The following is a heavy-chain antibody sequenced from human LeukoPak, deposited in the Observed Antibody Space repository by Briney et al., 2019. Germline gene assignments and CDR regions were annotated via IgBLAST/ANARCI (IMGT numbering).Heavy chain of an antibody. CDR3: AKDCETDSGWNFDY. J-gene: IGHJ4*02. CDR1: GFTFSSYA. CDR2: ISASGTNT. D-gene: IGHD6-19*01. V-gene: IGHV3-23*01. Sequence: GGSLRLSCAVSGFTFSSYAMSWVRQAPGKGLEWVSGISASGTNTYYPDSVKGRFTISRDNSKNTLYLQMNSLRAEDTAVYYCAKDCETDSGWNFDYWGQGTLVTVSS.